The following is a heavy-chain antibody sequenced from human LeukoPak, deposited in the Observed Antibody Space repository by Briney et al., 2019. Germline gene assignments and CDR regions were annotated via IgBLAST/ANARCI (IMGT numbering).Heavy chain of an antibody. CDR3: ARDQAYYYDSSGYPGYYMDV. Sequence: SETLSLICSVSGDPISMHYWSWIRQPPGKGLEWIGYIDHTGSTNYNPSLNSRVTISRDTSKNHFSLELSSVTAADTAVYYCARDQAYYYDSSGYPGYYMDVWGKGTTVTVSS. V-gene: IGHV4-59*11. CDR2: IDHTGST. D-gene: IGHD3-22*01. CDR1: GDPISMHY. J-gene: IGHJ6*03.